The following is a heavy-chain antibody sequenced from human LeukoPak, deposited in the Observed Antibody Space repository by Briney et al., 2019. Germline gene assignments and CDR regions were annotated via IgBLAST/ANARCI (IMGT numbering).Heavy chain of an antibody. D-gene: IGHD3-22*01. CDR3: ARGHGSSGYYSGY. CDR1: GYTFTGYY. CDR2: INPNSGGT. V-gene: IGHV1-2*02. Sequence: ASVKVSCKASGYTFTGYYLHWVRQAPGQGREWMGWINPNSGGTNYAQKFQGRVTITRDTSITTAYMELSRLRSDDTAVYYCARGHGSSGYYSGYWGQGTLVTVSS. J-gene: IGHJ4*02.